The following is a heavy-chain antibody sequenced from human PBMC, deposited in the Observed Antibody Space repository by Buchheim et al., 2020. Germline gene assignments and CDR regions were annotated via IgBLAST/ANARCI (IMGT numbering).Heavy chain of an antibody. Sequence: QVQLVQSGAEVKKPGSSVKVSCKSSGGTFSSYTISWVRQAPGQGLECMGKIIPIFGVAKYAQRFRERVTITADKSTSTAYMELSSLRSEDTAVYYCARDRNYYDSNGLPYWGQGTL. V-gene: IGHV1-69*08. CDR3: ARDRNYYDSNGLPY. CDR2: IIPIFGVA. D-gene: IGHD3-22*01. J-gene: IGHJ4*02. CDR1: GGTFSSYT.